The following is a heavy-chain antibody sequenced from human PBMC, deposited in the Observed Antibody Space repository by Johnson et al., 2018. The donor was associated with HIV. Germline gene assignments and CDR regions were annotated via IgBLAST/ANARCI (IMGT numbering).Heavy chain of an antibody. CDR2: INWSGGSA. CDR1: GFTFSSYG. J-gene: IGHJ3*02. Sequence: EVQLVESGGGVVQPGRSLRLSCVASGFTFSSYGMSWVRQAPGKGLEWVSGINWSGGSAGYALSVKGRFTISRDNAKNSLYLQMNSLRAEDTALYYCARAGGTGTAYDAFDMWGQGTMVTVSS. V-gene: IGHV3-20*04. D-gene: IGHD1-7*01. CDR3: ARAGGTGTAYDAFDM.